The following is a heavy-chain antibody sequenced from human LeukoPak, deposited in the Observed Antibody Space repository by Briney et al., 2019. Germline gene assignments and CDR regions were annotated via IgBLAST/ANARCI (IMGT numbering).Heavy chain of an antibody. J-gene: IGHJ5*02. V-gene: IGHV4-4*07. CDR3: ARDSGNSRGYYGCHP. CDR1: GGSISSYY. CDR2: IYTSGST. Sequence: SETQTLPCSVSGGSISSYYWSWIRQPAGKGLEWIGRIYTSGSTNYNPSFKSRVTTSVDKSKNQFSLKLSSVTAADTAVYYCARDSGNSRGYYGCHPWGQGTLVTVSS. D-gene: IGHD3-22*01.